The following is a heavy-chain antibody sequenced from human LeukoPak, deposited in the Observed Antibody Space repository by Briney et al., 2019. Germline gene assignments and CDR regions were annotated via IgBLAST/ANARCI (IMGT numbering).Heavy chain of an antibody. J-gene: IGHJ4*02. CDR3: AKDRDPQASEYYFDY. CDR1: GFTFNSYA. CDR2: ISGSGGGT. V-gene: IGHV3-23*01. Sequence: GGSLRLSCAASGFTFNSYAMSWVRQAPEKGLEWVATISGSGGGTYYADSVKGRFTISRDDSKNTLYLQMNSLRAEDTAVYYCAKDRDPQASEYYFDYWGQGTLVTVSS. D-gene: IGHD2-21*01.